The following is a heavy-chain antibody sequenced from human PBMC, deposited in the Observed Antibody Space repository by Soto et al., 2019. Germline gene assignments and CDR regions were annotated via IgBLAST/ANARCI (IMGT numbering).Heavy chain of an antibody. CDR1: GYTFTSYG. Sequence: QVQLVQSGAEVKKPGASVKVSCKASGYTFTSYGISWVRQAPGQGLEWMGWVSAYNGNTNYAQKLQGRVTMTTDTSTSTPYMEVRRLRSDDTTVYYWARALEGYGDSWGQGPLVIVSS. J-gene: IGHJ4*02. CDR2: VSAYNGNT. D-gene: IGHD5-12*01. V-gene: IGHV1-18*01. CDR3: ARALEGYGDS.